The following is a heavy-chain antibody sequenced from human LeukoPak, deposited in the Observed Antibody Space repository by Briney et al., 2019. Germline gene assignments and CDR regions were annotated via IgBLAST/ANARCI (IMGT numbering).Heavy chain of an antibody. CDR1: GFTFSSYA. CDR2: ISGSGGST. Sequence: LSGGSLRLSCAASGFTFSSYAMSWVRQAPGKGLEWVSAISGSGGSTYYADSVKGRFTISRDNSKNTLYLQMNSLRAEDTAVYYCAKVLLAYGYGGPFDYWGQGTLVTVSS. V-gene: IGHV3-23*01. CDR3: AKVLLAYGYGGPFDY. D-gene: IGHD5-18*01. J-gene: IGHJ4*02.